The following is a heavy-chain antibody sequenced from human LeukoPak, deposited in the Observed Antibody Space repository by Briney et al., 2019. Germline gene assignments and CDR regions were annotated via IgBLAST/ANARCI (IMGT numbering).Heavy chain of an antibody. Sequence: GGSLRLSCAASGFAFSSYGMSWVRQAPGTGLEWVSAISDNGGITVYADSVKGRFTISRDKSKNTVHLQMNSLRVEDTAVYYCARRIPAGGRDFDYWGQGTLVTVSS. CDR2: ISDNGGIT. CDR1: GFAFSSYG. V-gene: IGHV3-23*01. J-gene: IGHJ4*02. CDR3: ARRIPAGGRDFDY. D-gene: IGHD6-13*01.